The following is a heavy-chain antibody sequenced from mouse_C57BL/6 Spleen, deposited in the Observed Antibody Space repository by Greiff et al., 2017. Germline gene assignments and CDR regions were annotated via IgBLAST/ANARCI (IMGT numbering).Heavy chain of an antibody. CDR1: GYAFTNYL. CDR3: ARSGGYDDGAWFAY. CDR2: INPGSGGT. D-gene: IGHD2-2*01. Sequence: VQLQESGAELVRPGTSVKVSCKASGYAFTNYLIEWVKQRPGQGLEWIGVINPGSGGTHYNEKFKGKATLTADKSSSTAYMQLSSLTSEDSAVYFCARSGGYDDGAWFAYWGQGTLVTVSA. J-gene: IGHJ3*01. V-gene: IGHV1-54*01.